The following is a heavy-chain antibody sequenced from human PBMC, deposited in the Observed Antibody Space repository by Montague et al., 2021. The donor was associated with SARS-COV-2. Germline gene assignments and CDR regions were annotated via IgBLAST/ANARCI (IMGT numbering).Heavy chain of an antibody. J-gene: IGHJ5*02. Sequence: SETLSLTCAVSGGSFSNYHWTWIRQPPGKGLEWIGQINYSGSTNXXPSLKSRVTISVDTSKNQFSLKLSSVTAADTAVYYCAREVSGSYYNGWFDPWGQGTLVTVSS. CDR3: AREVSGSYYNGWFDP. CDR1: GGSFSNYH. V-gene: IGHV4-59*01. CDR2: INYSGST. D-gene: IGHD3-10*01.